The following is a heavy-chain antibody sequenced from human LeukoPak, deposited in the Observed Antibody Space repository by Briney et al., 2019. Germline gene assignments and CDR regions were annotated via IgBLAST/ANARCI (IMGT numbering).Heavy chain of an antibody. CDR2: IYTSGST. CDR3: ARALDTMIVGGGWFDA. V-gene: IGHV4-4*07. CDR1: GGSISSYY. D-gene: IGHD3-22*01. J-gene: IGHJ5*02. Sequence: SETLSLTXTVSGGSISSYYWSWIRQPAGKGLEWIGRIYTSGSTNYNPSLKSRVTMSVGTSKNQFSLKLSSVTAADTAVYYCARALDTMIVGGGWFDAWGQGTLVTVSS.